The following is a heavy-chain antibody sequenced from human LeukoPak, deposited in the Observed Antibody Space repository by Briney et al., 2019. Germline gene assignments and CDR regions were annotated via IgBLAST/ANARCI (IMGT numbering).Heavy chain of an antibody. CDR2: ISGSGGST. Sequence: GGSLRLSCAASGFTFSSSAMSWVRQAPGKGLEWVSAISGSGGSTYYADSVKGRFTISRDNSKNTLYLQMNSLRAEDTAVYYCAIHSSGWYFDYWGQGTLVTVSS. V-gene: IGHV3-23*01. J-gene: IGHJ4*02. CDR1: GFTFSSSA. CDR3: AIHSSGWYFDY. D-gene: IGHD6-19*01.